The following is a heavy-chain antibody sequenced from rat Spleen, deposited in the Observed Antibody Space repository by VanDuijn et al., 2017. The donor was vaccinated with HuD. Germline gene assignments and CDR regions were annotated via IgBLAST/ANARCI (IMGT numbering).Heavy chain of an antibody. D-gene: IGHD1-6*01. V-gene: IGHV2S12*01. J-gene: IGHJ2*01. CDR3: ARDAGILRY. CDR2: ISSGGIT. CDR1: GLSLTSNG. Sequence: QVQLKESGPGLVQPSQTLSLTCTVSGLSLTSNGVSWVRQPPGKGLEWIAAISSGGITYYNSVFKSRLSISRDTSKSQVFLKMNSLQTEDTATYYCARDAGILRYWGQGVMVTVSS.